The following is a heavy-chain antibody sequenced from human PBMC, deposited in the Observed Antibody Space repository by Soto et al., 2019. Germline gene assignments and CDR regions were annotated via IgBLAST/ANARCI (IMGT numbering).Heavy chain of an antibody. J-gene: IGHJ6*02. CDR2: IGTAGDT. Sequence: EVQLVESGGGLVQPGGSLRLSCAASGFTFSSYGMHWVRQATGKGLEWVSAIGTAGDTYYPGSVKGRFTISRENAKNSLYLQMNSLRAEDTAVYYCAREGRRGALDVWGQGTTVTVSS. CDR1: GFTFSSYG. V-gene: IGHV3-13*01. CDR3: AREGRRGALDV.